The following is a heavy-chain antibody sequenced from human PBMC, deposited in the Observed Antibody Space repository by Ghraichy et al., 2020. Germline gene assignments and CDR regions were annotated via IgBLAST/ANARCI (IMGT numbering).Heavy chain of an antibody. D-gene: IGHD1-26*01. J-gene: IGHJ5*02. CDR2: IWYDGSNK. V-gene: IGHV3-33*01. CDR1: GFSFSSYG. CDR3: ARDMPLGSTACFDP. Sequence: GGSLRLSCEASGFSFSSYGMHWVRQAPDTGLEWLAYIWYDGSNKFYADSVKGRFTISRDNSKETVYLQMDALRVEDTALYYCARDMPLGSTACFDPWGQGTLVAVSS.